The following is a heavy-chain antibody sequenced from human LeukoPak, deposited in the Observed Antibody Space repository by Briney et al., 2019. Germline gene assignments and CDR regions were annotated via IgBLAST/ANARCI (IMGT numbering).Heavy chain of an antibody. CDR3: ARDYGDYVYDY. CDR1: GYTFTSYY. Sequence: ASVKVSCKASGYTFTSYYLHWLRQAPGQGLEWMGVINPSGGSTSYAQKFRGRVTMTRDTSTSTVYMELSSLRSEDTAVYYCARDYGDYVYDYWGQGTLVTVSS. J-gene: IGHJ4*02. CDR2: INPSGGST. D-gene: IGHD4-17*01. V-gene: IGHV1-46*01.